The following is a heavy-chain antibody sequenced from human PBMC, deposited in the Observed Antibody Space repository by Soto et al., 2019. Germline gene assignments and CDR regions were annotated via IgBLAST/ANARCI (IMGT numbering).Heavy chain of an antibody. D-gene: IGHD4-17*01. CDR3: ARHPRAPDYPASDAFDI. CDR2: IYYSGST. Sequence: QLQLQESGPGLVKPSETLSLTCTVSGGSISSSSYYWGWIRQPPGKGLEWIGSIYYSGSTYYNPSLKNRVTISVDTSKNQFSLKLSSVTAADTAVYYCARHPRAPDYPASDAFDIWGQGTMVTVSS. V-gene: IGHV4-39*01. J-gene: IGHJ3*02. CDR1: GGSISSSSYY.